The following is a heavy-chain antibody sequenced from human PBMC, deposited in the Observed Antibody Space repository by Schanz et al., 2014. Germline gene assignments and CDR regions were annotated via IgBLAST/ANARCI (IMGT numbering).Heavy chain of an antibody. V-gene: IGHV3-23*01. J-gene: IGHJ4*02. CDR3: AKSQGSSFDS. CDR2: ISGSGVNK. Sequence: EVQLLESGGGLVQPGGSLRLSCAASGFTFRGYAMSWVRQAPGKGLEWVSAISGSGVNKYYADSVKGRFTISSDNSKSTLYLQMSSLRAEDTAVYYCAKSQGSSFDSWGQGTLVTVSS. D-gene: IGHD6-13*01. CDR1: GFTFRGYA.